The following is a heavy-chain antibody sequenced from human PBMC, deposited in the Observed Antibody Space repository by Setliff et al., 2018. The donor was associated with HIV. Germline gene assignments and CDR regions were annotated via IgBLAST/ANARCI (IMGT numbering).Heavy chain of an antibody. CDR1: GGPISSNW. V-gene: IGHV4-4*02. CDR3: GGNGYYSIDY. Sequence: PSETLSLTCAVSGGPISSNWWSWVRQSPGKGLEWIGEIYHSGSTHYNPSLRSRVTISVDKSKSQFSLKLNSVTAADTAVYYCGGNGYYSIDYWGQGTLVTVSS. J-gene: IGHJ4*02. CDR2: IYHSGST. D-gene: IGHD3-22*01.